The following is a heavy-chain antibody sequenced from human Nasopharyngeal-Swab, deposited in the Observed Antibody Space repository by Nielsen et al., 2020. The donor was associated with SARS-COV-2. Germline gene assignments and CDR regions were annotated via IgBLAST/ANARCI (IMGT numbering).Heavy chain of an antibody. V-gene: IGHV3-48*02. J-gene: IGHJ4*02. CDR3: ARNLASRSSSWCFDY. Sequence: GGSLRPSCAASGFTFNSYGMNWVRQAPGKGLQWVSHISGSTGTIYYADSVKGRFTISRDNAKNSLYLQMNSLREEDTAVYYCARNLASRSSSWCFDYWGQGTLVTVSS. CDR2: ISGSTGTI. D-gene: IGHD6-13*01. CDR1: GFTFNSYG.